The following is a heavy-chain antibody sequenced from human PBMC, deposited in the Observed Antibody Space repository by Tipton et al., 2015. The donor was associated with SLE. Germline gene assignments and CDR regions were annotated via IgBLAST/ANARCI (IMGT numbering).Heavy chain of an antibody. V-gene: IGHV3-48*01. Sequence: SLRLSCAASGFPFSKFPMNWVRQTPGQGLEWISYVSSTSGTIYYADSVKGRFTISRDNAKNSLYLQMNSLRAEDTAVYYCARDCPAATCYYYYMDVWGKGTTVTVSS. CDR2: VSSTSGTI. CDR3: ARDCPAATCYYYYMDV. CDR1: GFPFSKFP. J-gene: IGHJ6*03. D-gene: IGHD2-2*01.